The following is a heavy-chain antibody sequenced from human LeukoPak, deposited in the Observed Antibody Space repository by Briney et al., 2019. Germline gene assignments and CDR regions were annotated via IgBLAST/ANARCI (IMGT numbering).Heavy chain of an antibody. Sequence: PGGSPRLSCAASGFTFSSYAMHWVRQAPGKGLEYVSAISSNGGSTYYANPVKGRFTISRDNSKNTLYLQMGSLRAEDMAVYYCARDKELTYYDFWSGFSYYMDAWGKGTTVTVSS. J-gene: IGHJ6*03. D-gene: IGHD3-3*01. CDR3: ARDKELTYYDFWSGFSYYMDA. V-gene: IGHV3-64*01. CDR2: ISSNGGST. CDR1: GFTFSSYA.